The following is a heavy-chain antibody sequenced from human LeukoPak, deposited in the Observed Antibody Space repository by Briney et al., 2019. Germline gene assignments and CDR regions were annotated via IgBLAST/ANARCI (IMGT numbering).Heavy chain of an antibody. D-gene: IGHD3-22*01. J-gene: IGHJ4*02. CDR2: IYYSGST. Sequence: KPSQTLSLTCTVSGGSISSGGYYWSWIRQHPGKGLEWIGYIYYSGSTYYNPSLKSRVTISVDTSKNQFSLKLSSVTAADTAVYHCARGDSSGCDYWGQGTLVTVSS. CDR3: ARGDSSGCDY. CDR1: GGSISSGGYY. V-gene: IGHV4-31*03.